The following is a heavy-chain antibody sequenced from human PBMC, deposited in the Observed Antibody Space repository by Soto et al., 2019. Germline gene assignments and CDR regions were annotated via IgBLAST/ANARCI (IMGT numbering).Heavy chain of an antibody. V-gene: IGHV3-48*01. J-gene: IGHJ4*02. CDR2: ISSSSSTI. CDR1: GFTFSSYS. D-gene: IGHD2-15*01. Sequence: GGSLRLSCAASGFTFSSYSMNWVRQAPGKGLEWVSYISSSSSTIYYADSVKGRFTISRDNAKNSLYLQMNSLRAEDTAVYYCARDRGGNWRHRTNFDYWGQGTLVTVSS. CDR3: ARDRGGNWRHRTNFDY.